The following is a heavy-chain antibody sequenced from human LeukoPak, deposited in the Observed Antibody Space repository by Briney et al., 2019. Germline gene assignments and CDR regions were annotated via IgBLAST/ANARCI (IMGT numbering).Heavy chain of an antibody. V-gene: IGHV1-18*01. J-gene: IGHJ3*02. Sequence: ASVKVSCKASGYTFTSYGISWVRQAPGQGLEWMGWISAYNGNTNYAQKLQGRVTMTTDTATSTAYMELRSLRSDGTAVYYCARGKDVMVVAATPNNAFDIWGQGTMVTVSS. CDR1: GYTFTSYG. D-gene: IGHD2-15*01. CDR2: ISAYNGNT. CDR3: ARGKDVMVVAATPNNAFDI.